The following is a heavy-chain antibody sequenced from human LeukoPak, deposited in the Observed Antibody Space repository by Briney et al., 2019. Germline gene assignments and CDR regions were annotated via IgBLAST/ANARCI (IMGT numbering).Heavy chain of an antibody. J-gene: IGHJ4*02. CDR2: ISYDGSNK. V-gene: IGHV3-30-3*01. D-gene: IGHD4-23*01. Sequence: GGSLRLSCAASGFTFSSYAMHWVRQAPGKGLEWVAVISYDGSNKYYADSVKGRFTISRDNSKNTLYLQMNSLRAEDTAVYYCASDGSTTVVIFDYWGQGTLVTVSS. CDR3: ASDGSTTVVIFDY. CDR1: GFTFSSYA.